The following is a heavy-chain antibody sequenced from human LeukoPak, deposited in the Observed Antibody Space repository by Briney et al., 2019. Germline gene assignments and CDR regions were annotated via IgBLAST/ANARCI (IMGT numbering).Heavy chain of an antibody. CDR3: ATGGIAATVFDY. J-gene: IGHJ4*02. CDR1: GYTLTELS. V-gene: IGHV1-24*01. Sequence: ASVKVSCKVSGYTLTELSMHWVRQAPGKGLEWMGGFDPEDGETIYAQKFQGRVTMTEDTSTDTANMELSSLRSEDTAVYYCATGGIAATVFDYWGQGTLVTVSS. CDR2: FDPEDGET. D-gene: IGHD2-15*01.